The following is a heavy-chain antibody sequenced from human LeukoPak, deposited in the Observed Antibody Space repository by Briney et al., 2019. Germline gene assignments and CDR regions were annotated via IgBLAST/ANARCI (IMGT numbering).Heavy chain of an antibody. J-gene: IGHJ6*02. D-gene: IGHD1-26*01. CDR1: GFTFNSHE. CDR2: ISSSGSSV. V-gene: IGHV3-48*03. CDR3: ARELSASYSFYYYGMDA. Sequence: TGGSLRLSCAASGFTFNSHEMNWVRQAPGKGLEWLSYISSSGSSVNYADSVKGRFTVSRDNAKNSLYLQMRGLTVEDTAIYYCARELSASYSFYYYGMDAWGQGTTVTVSS.